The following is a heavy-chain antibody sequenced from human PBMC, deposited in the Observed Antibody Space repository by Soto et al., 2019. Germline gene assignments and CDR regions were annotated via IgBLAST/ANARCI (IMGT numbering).Heavy chain of an antibody. J-gene: IGHJ4*02. CDR2: ISGSGVNT. Sequence: EVQLLESGGGLVQPGGSLRLSCAASGFIFKTYAMSWVRQAPGKGLEWVSGISGSGVNTYYADSVKGRFTISRDNSKNTLFLQMNSLRAEDTAVYFCAKDLETWFGPLFDYWGQGTLVTVSS. CDR3: AKDLETWFGPLFDY. D-gene: IGHD3-10*01. CDR1: GFIFKTYA. V-gene: IGHV3-23*01.